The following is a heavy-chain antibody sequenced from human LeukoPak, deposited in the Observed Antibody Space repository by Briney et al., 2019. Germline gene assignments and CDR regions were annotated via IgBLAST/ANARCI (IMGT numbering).Heavy chain of an antibody. CDR1: GFTFSSYW. D-gene: IGHD4/OR15-4a*01. CDR2: INSDGSST. Sequence: GGSLRLSCAASGFTFSSYWMHWVRQAPGKGLEWVSRINSDGSSTSYADSVKGRFTISRDNAKNTLYLQMNSLRTDDTAVYYCARGLEPPVLYGMDVWGQGTTVTVSS. J-gene: IGHJ6*02. CDR3: ARGLEPPVLYGMDV. V-gene: IGHV3-74*01.